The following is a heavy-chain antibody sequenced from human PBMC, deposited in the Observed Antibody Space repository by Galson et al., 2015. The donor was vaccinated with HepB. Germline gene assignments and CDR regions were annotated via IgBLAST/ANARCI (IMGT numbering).Heavy chain of an antibody. Sequence: SVKVSCKASGGTFSIFGISWVRQAAGQGLEWMGRIMPTLGVADYAPKFQGRVTITADESPTTVYMELSSLLFEDTAVFYCARVERGDGYKALNYWGQGTLVIVSS. V-gene: IGHV1-69*10. CDR1: GGTFSIFG. CDR3: ARVERGDGYKALNY. J-gene: IGHJ4*02. CDR2: IMPTLGVA. D-gene: IGHD5-24*01.